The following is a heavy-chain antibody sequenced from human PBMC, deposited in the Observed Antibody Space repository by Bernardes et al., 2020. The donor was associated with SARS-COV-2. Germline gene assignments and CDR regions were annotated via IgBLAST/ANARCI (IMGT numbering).Heavy chain of an antibody. Sequence: GGSLRLSRAASGFTFSSYDMNWVRQAPGKGLEWVSYISSSSSTRYYADSVKGRFTISRDNAKKSLYLQMNSLRAEDTAVYYCARDDYVWGSYRYSQLNWFDPWGQGTLVTVSS. CDR2: ISSSSSTR. J-gene: IGHJ5*02. CDR1: GFTFSSYD. V-gene: IGHV3-48*01. CDR3: ARDDYVWGSYRYSQLNWFDP. D-gene: IGHD3-16*02.